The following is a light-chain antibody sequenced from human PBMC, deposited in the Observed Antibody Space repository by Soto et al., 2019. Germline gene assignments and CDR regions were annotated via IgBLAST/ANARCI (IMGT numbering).Light chain of an antibody. J-gene: IGKJ1*01. CDR1: QSISSW. CDR2: DAS. Sequence: GDSVTITCRASQSISSWLAWYXEKXGKXXKXXXYDASSLESGVPSRFSGSGYGTEFTLTISSLQPDDFATYYCQQYNSYSPTFGQGNKVDIK. CDR3: QQYNSYSPT. V-gene: IGKV1-5*01.